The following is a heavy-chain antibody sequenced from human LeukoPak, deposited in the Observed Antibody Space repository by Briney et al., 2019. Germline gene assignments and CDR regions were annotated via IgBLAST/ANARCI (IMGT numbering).Heavy chain of an antibody. J-gene: IGHJ6*02. CDR3: ARDFPPVGATTVFTYYYYGMDV. CDR1: GYTFTSYA. CDR2: SIAGNGNT. V-gene: IGHV1-3*01. Sequence: DSVKVSCKASGYTFTSYAMHWVRQAPGQRLEWMGWSIAGNGNTNYAQKLQGRVTMTTDTSTSTAYMELRSLRSDDTAVYYCARDFPPVGATTVFTYYYYGMDVWGQGTTVTVSS. D-gene: IGHD1-26*01.